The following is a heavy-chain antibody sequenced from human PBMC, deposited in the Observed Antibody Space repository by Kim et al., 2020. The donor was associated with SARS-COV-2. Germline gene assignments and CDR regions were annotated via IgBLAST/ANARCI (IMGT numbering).Heavy chain of an antibody. V-gene: IGHV3-9*01. CDR3: AKDSGCGSYYFDY. CDR1: GFTFDDYA. Sequence: GGSLRLSCAASGFTFDDYAMHWVRQAPGKGLEWVSGISWNSGSICYADSVKGRFTISRDNSKNSLYLQMNSLRAEDTALYYCAKDSGCGSYYFDYWGQGT. CDR2: ISWNSGSI. J-gene: IGHJ4*02. D-gene: IGHD1-26*01.